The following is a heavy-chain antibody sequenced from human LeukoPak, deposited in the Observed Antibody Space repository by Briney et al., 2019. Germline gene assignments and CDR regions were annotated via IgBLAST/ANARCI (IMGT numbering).Heavy chain of an antibody. CDR3: ARDFIWNYPPNWFDP. J-gene: IGHJ5*02. V-gene: IGHV1-18*01. CDR2: ISAYNGNT. D-gene: IGHD1-7*01. CDR1: GYTFTSYG. Sequence: ASVKVSCKASGYTFTSYGISWVRQAPGQGLEWMGWISAYNGNTNYAQKLQGRVTMTTDTSTSTACMELRSLRSDDTAVYYCARDFIWNYPPNWFDPWGQGTLVTVSS.